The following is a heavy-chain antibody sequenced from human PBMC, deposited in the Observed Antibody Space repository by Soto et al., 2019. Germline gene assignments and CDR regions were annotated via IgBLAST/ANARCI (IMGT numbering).Heavy chain of an antibody. CDR3: AKAGGAHKSPLDY. D-gene: IGHD3-16*01. J-gene: IGHJ4*02. CDR2: ISYDGGER. CDR1: GFTFGNYG. V-gene: IGHV3-30*18. Sequence: QVQLVESGGGVVPPGRSLRLSCAGSGFTFGNYGMHWLRQAPGKGLEWLTVISYDGGERYYADSVKGRFAISRDNSKKTLYLQMNSLRVEDSAVYYCAKAGGAHKSPLDYWGQGIQVTVSS.